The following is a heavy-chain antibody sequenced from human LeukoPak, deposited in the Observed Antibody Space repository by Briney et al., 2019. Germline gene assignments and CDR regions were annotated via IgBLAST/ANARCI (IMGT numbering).Heavy chain of an antibody. D-gene: IGHD4-17*01. J-gene: IGHJ4*02. CDR1: GGSISSGSYY. V-gene: IGHV4-39*01. Sequence: PSGTLSLTCTVSGGSISSGSYYWGWIRQPPTKGLEWIGSIYYSGSTYYNPSLKSRVTISVDTSKNQFSLKLSSVTAADTAVYYCARNDDYGDYGSDYWGQGTLVTVSS. CDR2: IYYSGST. CDR3: ARNDDYGDYGSDY.